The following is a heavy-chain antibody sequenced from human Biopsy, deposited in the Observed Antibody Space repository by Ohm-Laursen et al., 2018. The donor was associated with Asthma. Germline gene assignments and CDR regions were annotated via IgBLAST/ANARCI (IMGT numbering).Heavy chain of an antibody. CDR1: GYTFNSAG. CDR3: ARAVDYSHYYGIDV. CDR2: ISVYNGNT. Sequence: ASVKVSCKVSGYTFNSAGITWVRQAPGQGLEWMGWISVYNGNTKVAQKLQDRVTMITDTSTSAAYMELRSLRSDDTAVYFCARAVDYSHYYGIDVWGQGTTVTVS. J-gene: IGHJ6*02. D-gene: IGHD3-10*01. V-gene: IGHV1-18*01.